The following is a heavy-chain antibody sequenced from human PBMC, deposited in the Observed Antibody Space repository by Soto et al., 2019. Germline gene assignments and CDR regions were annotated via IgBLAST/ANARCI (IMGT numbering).Heavy chain of an antibody. CDR3: ARDKDRQQLGGNYYYILDV. D-gene: IGHD3-3*02. V-gene: IGHV1-69*12. Sequence: QVQLMQSGAEVKKPGSSVKVSCKASGGTFSTSAISWVPQAPGEGLEWVGGIMPVFATPDYAQKFQGRVTISADESTTTAYLELTSLTTDDTAVYDCARDKDRQQLGGNYYYILDVWGQGTAITVSS. J-gene: IGHJ6*02. CDR2: IMPVFATP. CDR1: GGTFSTSA.